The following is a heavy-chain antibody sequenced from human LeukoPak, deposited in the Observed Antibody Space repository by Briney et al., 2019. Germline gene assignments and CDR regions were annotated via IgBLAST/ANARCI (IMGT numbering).Heavy chain of an antibody. V-gene: IGHV3-7*01. J-gene: IGHJ4*02. CDR2: IKQYGSER. D-gene: IGHD2/OR15-2a*01. Sequence: PGGSLRLSCAASGCTFSSYCMSWVRQAPGKGLEWVANIKQYGSERYYVDSVKGRFTISRDNAKNSLYLQMNSLRAEDTAVYYCARRFLDYWGQGTLVAVSS. CDR3: ARRFLDY. CDR1: GCTFSSYC.